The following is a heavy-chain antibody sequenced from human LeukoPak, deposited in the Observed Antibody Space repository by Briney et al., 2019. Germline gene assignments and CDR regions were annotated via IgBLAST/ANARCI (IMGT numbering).Heavy chain of an antibody. J-gene: IGHJ3*02. CDR2: IYTSGST. Sequence: PSETLSLTCTVSGGSISSINYYWSWIRQPAGKGLEWIGRIYTSGSTNYNPSLKSRVTISVDTSKNQFSLKLSSVTAADTAVYYCARGKDYDILTGYYDAFDIWGQGTMVTVSS. V-gene: IGHV4-61*02. D-gene: IGHD3-9*01. CDR3: ARGKDYDILTGYYDAFDI. CDR1: GGSISSINYY.